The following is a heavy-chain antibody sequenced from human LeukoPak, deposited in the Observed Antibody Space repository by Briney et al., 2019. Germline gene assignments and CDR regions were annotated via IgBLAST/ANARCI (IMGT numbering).Heavy chain of an antibody. CDR3: ARDSEPEYRSSTSCYYYYYYMDV. Sequence: GGSLRLSCAASGFTFSSYSMNWVRQAPGKGLEWVSSISSSSSYIYYADSVKGRFTISRDNAKNSLYLQMNSLRAEDTAVYYCARDSEPEYRSSTSCYYYYYYMDVWGKGTTVTISS. V-gene: IGHV3-21*01. D-gene: IGHD2-2*01. CDR2: ISSSSSYI. J-gene: IGHJ6*03. CDR1: GFTFSSYS.